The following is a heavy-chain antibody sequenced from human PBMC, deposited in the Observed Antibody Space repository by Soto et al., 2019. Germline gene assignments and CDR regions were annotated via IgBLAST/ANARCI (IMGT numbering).Heavy chain of an antibody. CDR3: ARDGDYGDFPS. J-gene: IGHJ5*02. D-gene: IGHD4-17*01. V-gene: IGHV4-30-2*01. Sequence: QLQLQESGSGLVKPSQTLSLTCAVSGGSISSGAYSWSWIRQPPGKGLEWIGYIYHDGTTFYNPSLKSRVTISLDRSKNQFSLRLNSVTAADTAVYYCARDGDYGDFPSWGQGTLVTVSS. CDR2: IYHDGTT. CDR1: GGSISSGAYS.